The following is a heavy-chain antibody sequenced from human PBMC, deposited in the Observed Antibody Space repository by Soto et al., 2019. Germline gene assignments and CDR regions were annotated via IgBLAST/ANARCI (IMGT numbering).Heavy chain of an antibody. Sequence: ASVKVSCEASGYTFTSYGISWVRQAPGQGLEWMGWISAYNGNTNYAQKLQGRVTMTTDTSTSTAYMELRSLRSDDTAVYYCARDPLNHMGYGFDYWGQGTLVTVSS. D-gene: IGHD4-17*01. J-gene: IGHJ4*02. CDR3: ARDPLNHMGYGFDY. CDR1: GYTFTSYG. V-gene: IGHV1-18*01. CDR2: ISAYNGNT.